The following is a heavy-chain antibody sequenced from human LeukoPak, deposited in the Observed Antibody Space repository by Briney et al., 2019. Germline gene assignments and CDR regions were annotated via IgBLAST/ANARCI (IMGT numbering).Heavy chain of an antibody. CDR2: ISAYNGNT. V-gene: IGHV1-18*01. CDR3: ARVGSSSHESYYYYYMDV. D-gene: IGHD6-13*01. CDR1: GYTFTSYG. Sequence: ASVKVSCKASGYTFTSYGISWVRQAPGQGLEWMGWISAYNGNTNYAQKLQGRVTMTTDTSTSTAYMELRSLRSDDTAVYYCARVGSSSHESYYYYYMDVWGKGTTVTVSS. J-gene: IGHJ6*03.